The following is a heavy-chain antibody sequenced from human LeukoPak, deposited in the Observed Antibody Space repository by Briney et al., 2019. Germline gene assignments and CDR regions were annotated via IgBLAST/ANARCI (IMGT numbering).Heavy chain of an antibody. D-gene: IGHD2-15*01. CDR3: ARTYCSGGSCYQGWFDP. Sequence: PSGTLSLTCAVSGGSISSSNWWSWVRQPPGKGLEWIGEIYHSGSTNYNPSLKSRVTISVDKSKNQFSLKLSSVTAADTAVYYCARTYCSGGSCYQGWFDPWGQGTLVTVSS. V-gene: IGHV4-4*02. J-gene: IGHJ5*02. CDR1: GGSISSSNW. CDR2: IYHSGST.